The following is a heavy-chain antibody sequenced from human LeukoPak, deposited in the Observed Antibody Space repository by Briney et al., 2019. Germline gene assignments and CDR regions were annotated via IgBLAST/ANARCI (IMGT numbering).Heavy chain of an antibody. Sequence: ASVKVSCKASGYTFTSYGISWVRQAPGQGLEWMGWINPNSGGTNYAQKFQGRVTMTRDTSISTAYMELSRLRSDDTAVYYCARGWQWLVSYWGQGTLVTVSS. D-gene: IGHD6-19*01. J-gene: IGHJ4*02. V-gene: IGHV1-2*02. CDR3: ARGWQWLVSY. CDR1: GYTFTSYG. CDR2: INPNSGGT.